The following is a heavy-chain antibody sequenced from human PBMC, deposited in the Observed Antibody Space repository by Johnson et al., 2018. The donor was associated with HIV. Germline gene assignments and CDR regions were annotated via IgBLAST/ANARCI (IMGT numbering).Heavy chain of an antibody. Sequence: VQLVESGGGVVRPGGSLRLSCAASGFTFDDYAMNWVRQAPGTGLEWVSGFTWDGDRTAYADSVKGRFTISRDNAKKSLYVQMNSLRPDDTGVYYCAKDKFMFLDNPVDAFDVWGQGTMVTFSS. V-gene: IGHV3-20*04. CDR3: AKDKFMFLDNPVDAFDV. CDR2: FTWDGDRT. D-gene: IGHD3/OR15-3a*01. J-gene: IGHJ3*01. CDR1: GFTFDDYA.